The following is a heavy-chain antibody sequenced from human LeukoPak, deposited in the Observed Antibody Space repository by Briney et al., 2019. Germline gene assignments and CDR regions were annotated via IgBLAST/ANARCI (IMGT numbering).Heavy chain of an antibody. CDR2: VKSKTDGGTT. Sequence: ETLSLTCAVYGGSFSGNYWSWVRQAPGKGLGWVGRVKSKTDGGTTDYAAPVKGRFTISRDDSKNTLYLQMNSLKTEDTAVYYCTTDPSFMPRAYYGMDVWGQGTTVTVSS. CDR3: TTDPSFMPRAYYGMDV. V-gene: IGHV3-15*01. J-gene: IGHJ6*02. CDR1: GGSFSGNY. D-gene: IGHD2-2*01.